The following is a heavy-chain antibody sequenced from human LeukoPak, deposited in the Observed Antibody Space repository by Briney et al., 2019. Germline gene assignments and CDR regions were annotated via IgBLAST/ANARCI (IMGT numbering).Heavy chain of an antibody. D-gene: IGHD6-19*01. CDR2: ISSSSYT. CDR3: ARVGRRVAVAGNAFDI. CDR1: GFTFSDYY. V-gene: IGHV3-11*06. Sequence: PGGSLRLSCAASGFTFSDYYMSWIRQAPGKGLEWVSSISSSSYTNYADSVKGRFTISRDNAKNSLYLQMNSLRAEDTAVYYCARVGRRVAVAGNAFDIWGQGTMVTVSS. J-gene: IGHJ3*02.